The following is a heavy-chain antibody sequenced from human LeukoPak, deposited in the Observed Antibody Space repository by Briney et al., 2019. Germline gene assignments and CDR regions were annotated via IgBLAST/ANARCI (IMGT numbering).Heavy chain of an antibody. CDR3: ARLRWPPRAFDI. Sequence: PGGSLRLSCAASGFTFSSYSMNWVRQAPGKGLEWVSSISSSSSYIYYADSVKGRFTISRDNAKNSLYLQMNSLRAEDTAVCYCARLRWPPRAFDIWGQGTMVTVSS. CDR1: GFTFSSYS. J-gene: IGHJ3*02. CDR2: ISSSSSYI. V-gene: IGHV3-21*01. D-gene: IGHD4-23*01.